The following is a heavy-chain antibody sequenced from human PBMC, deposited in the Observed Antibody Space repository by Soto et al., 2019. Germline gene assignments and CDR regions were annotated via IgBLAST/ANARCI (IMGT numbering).Heavy chain of an antibody. CDR3: ARDQGRSYYYRLYYYGMDV. Sequence: GGSLRLSCAASGFTFSSYDMHWVRQATGKGLEWVSAIGTAGDTYYPGSVKGRFTISRENAKNSLYLQMNSLRAEDTAVYYCARDQGRSYYYRLYYYGMDVWGQGTTVTVSS. V-gene: IGHV3-13*01. J-gene: IGHJ6*02. CDR2: IGTAGDT. CDR1: GFTFSSYD. D-gene: IGHD1-26*01.